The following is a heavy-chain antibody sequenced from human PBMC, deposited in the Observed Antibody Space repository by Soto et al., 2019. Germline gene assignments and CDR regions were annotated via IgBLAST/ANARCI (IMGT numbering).Heavy chain of an antibody. CDR1: GFTFRSYA. J-gene: IGHJ4*02. D-gene: IGHD5-18*01. Sequence: EVQLLESGGGLVQPGGSLRLSCAASGFTFRSYAMSWVRQAPGKGLEWVSGITSSGGSTYYADSVKGRFTISRDNSKKTLYLQMNSLRAEETAVYYCASSTAMVTTQIDYWGQGTLVTVSS. CDR2: ITSSGGST. V-gene: IGHV3-23*01. CDR3: ASSTAMVTTQIDY.